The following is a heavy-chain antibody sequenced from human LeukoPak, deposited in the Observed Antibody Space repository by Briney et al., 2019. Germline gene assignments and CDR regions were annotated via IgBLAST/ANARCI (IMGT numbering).Heavy chain of an antibody. CDR2: IIPIFGTA. CDR3: ARAAYSYGLNWFDP. Sequence: ASVKVSCKASGGTFSSYAISWVRQAPGQGLEWMGGIIPIFGTANYAQKFQGRVTITADESTSTAYMELSSLRSEDTAVYYCARAAYSYGLNWFDPWGQGTLVTVSS. V-gene: IGHV1-69*13. CDR1: GGTFSSYA. D-gene: IGHD5-18*01. J-gene: IGHJ5*02.